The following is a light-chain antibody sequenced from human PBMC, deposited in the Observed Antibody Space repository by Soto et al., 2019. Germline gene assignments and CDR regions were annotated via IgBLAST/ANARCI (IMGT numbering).Light chain of an antibody. Sequence: QSVLTQPPSVSGAPGRRVIISCTGSSPNIGAGYDVHWYQQLPGTAPKLLIYGNNNRPSGVPDRFSGSRSGTSASLAITGLQADGEADYYCQSYDSSLSGVIFGGGTKLTVL. CDR3: QSYDSSLSGVI. CDR1: SPNIGAGYD. V-gene: IGLV1-40*01. J-gene: IGLJ2*01. CDR2: GNN.